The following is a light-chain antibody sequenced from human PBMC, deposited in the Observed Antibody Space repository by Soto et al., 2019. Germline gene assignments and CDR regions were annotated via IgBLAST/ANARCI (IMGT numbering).Light chain of an antibody. CDR3: CSYVGNYSWL. V-gene: IGLV2-11*01. Sequence: QSALTQPRSVSGSPGQSVTISCTGTRSDVGGYNYVSWFQQHPDKAPKLMIYDVTKRPSGVPDRFSGSKSGNTASLTISGLQAEDEADYDCCSYVGNYSWLFGGGTKVTVL. CDR1: RSDVGGYNY. CDR2: DVT. J-gene: IGLJ2*01.